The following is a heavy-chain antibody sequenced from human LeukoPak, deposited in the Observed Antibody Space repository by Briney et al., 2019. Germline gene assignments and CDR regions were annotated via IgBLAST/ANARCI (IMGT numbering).Heavy chain of an antibody. Sequence: PGGSLRLSCAASGFTFSSYSMSWVRQAPGKGLEWVSYISSSSSTINYADSVKGRFTISRDNAKNSLYLQMNSRSDEDTAVYYCAREMRYSGYPAFDYWGQGTLVTVSS. CDR1: GFTFSSYS. V-gene: IGHV3-48*02. D-gene: IGHD1-26*01. J-gene: IGHJ4*02. CDR3: AREMRYSGYPAFDY. CDR2: ISSSSSTI.